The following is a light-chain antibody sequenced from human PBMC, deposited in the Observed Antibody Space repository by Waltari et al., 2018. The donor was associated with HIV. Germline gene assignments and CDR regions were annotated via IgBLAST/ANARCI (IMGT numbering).Light chain of an antibody. CDR2: DVT. J-gene: IGLJ3*02. V-gene: IGLV2-8*01. CDR1: GNDVGGYNY. Sequence: QSALTQPPSASGSPGQSVTISCTGTGNDVGGYNYVSWYQLHPGKAPKLLIYDVTKRPSGVPDRFAGSKAGNTASLTVSGLQGDDEADYDLSSYAGSAGVFGGGTKLTVL. CDR3: SSYAGSAGV.